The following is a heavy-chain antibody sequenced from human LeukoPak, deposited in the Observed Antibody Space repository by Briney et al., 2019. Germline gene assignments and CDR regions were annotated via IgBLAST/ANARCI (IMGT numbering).Heavy chain of an antibody. Sequence: GGSLRLSCAASGFTFSSYSMNWVRQAPGKRLEWVSSISSSSSYIYYADSVKGRFTISRDNAKNSLYLQMNSLRAEDTAVYYCARDIEYGSNFDYWGQGTLVTVSS. D-gene: IGHD2/OR15-2a*01. CDR2: ISSSSSYI. V-gene: IGHV3-21*01. CDR1: GFTFSSYS. CDR3: ARDIEYGSNFDY. J-gene: IGHJ4*02.